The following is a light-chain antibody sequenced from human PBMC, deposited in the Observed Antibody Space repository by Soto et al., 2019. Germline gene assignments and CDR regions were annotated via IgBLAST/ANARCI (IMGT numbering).Light chain of an antibody. Sequence: EIVMTQSPAPLSVSPGARSTLSCRASQSVSSNLAWNQQKPGQAPRLLIYGASTRATGIPARFSGSGSGTEFTLTISSLQSEDFAVYYCQQYNNWPQTFGQGTKVEIK. V-gene: IGKV3-15*01. CDR2: GAS. J-gene: IGKJ1*01. CDR1: QSVSSN. CDR3: QQYNNWPQT.